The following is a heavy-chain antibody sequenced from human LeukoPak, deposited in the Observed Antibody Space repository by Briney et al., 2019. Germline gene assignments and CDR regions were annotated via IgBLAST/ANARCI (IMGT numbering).Heavy chain of an antibody. D-gene: IGHD6-13*01. CDR3: AREWMGSSSWYGLWSWDY. CDR2: IYTSGST. V-gene: IGHV4-4*07. CDR1: GGSISSYY. Sequence: PSQTLSLTCTVSGGSISSYYWSWIRQPAGKGLEWIGRIYTSGSTNYNPSLKSRVTMSVDTSKNQFSLKLSSVTAADTAVYYCAREWMGSSSWYGLWSWDYWGQGTLVTVSS. J-gene: IGHJ4*02.